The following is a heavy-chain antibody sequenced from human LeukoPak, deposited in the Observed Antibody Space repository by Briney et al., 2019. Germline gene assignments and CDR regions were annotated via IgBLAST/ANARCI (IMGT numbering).Heavy chain of an antibody. J-gene: IGHJ4*02. D-gene: IGHD6-13*01. CDR3: AREVAAVLDY. V-gene: IGHV3-23*01. CDR1: GFTFTSYA. Sequence: GGSLRLSCAASGFTFTSYAMSWVRQAPGKGLEWVSVSGGGSSTYYADSVKGRFTISRDNSKNSLYLQMNSLRAEDTAVYYCAREVAAVLDYWGQGTLVTVSS. CDR2: SGGGSST.